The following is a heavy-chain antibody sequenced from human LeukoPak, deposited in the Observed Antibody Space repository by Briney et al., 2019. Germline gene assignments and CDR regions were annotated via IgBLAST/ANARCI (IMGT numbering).Heavy chain of an antibody. CDR2: IYYSGST. D-gene: IGHD5-18*01. Sequence: SETLSLTCSVSGYSISSGYYWGWIRQPPGKGLEWIGSIYYSGSTYYNPSLKSRVTISVDTSKNQFSLKLSSVTAADTAVYYCARHSSAMADYWGQGTLVTVSS. J-gene: IGHJ4*02. CDR3: ARHSSAMADY. V-gene: IGHV4-38-2*02. CDR1: GYSISSGYY.